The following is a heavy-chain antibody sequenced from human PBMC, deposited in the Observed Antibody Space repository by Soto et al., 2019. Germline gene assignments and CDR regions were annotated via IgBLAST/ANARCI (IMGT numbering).Heavy chain of an antibody. CDR1: GGSISSYY. Sequence: SETLSLTCTVSGGSISSYYWSWIRQPPGKGLEWIGYIYYSGSTNYNPSLKSRVTISVDTSKNQFSLKLSSVTAADTAVYYCARSSYSSSWGSTDAYYFDYWGQGTLVTVSS. V-gene: IGHV4-59*08. CDR2: IYYSGST. J-gene: IGHJ4*02. D-gene: IGHD6-13*01. CDR3: ARSSYSSSWGSTDAYYFDY.